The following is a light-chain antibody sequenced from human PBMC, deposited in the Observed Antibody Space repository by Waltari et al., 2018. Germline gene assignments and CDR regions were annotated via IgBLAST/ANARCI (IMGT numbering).Light chain of an antibody. Sequence: AIRMTQSPSSFSASTGDRVTITCRASQGISSYLTWYQQQPGQAPKLLIYAASTLQSGVPSRFSGSGSGTDFTLTISCLQSEDFATYYCQQYYSYPLCTFGPGTKVDIK. J-gene: IGKJ3*01. CDR1: QGISSY. V-gene: IGKV1-8*01. CDR2: AAS. CDR3: QQYYSYPLCT.